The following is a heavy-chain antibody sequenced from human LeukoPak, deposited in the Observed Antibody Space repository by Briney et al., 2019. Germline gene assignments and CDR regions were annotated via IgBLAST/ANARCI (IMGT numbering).Heavy chain of an antibody. CDR1: GFTVSDNY. V-gene: IGHV3-53*01. Sequence: GGSLRLSCAASGFTVSDNYMSWVRQAPGKGLEWVSAMYSGGDTYYADSVKGRFTFSRDISKNTLYLQMNGLRTEDTAMYYCARDAPKVPAAGVLASWGQGTLVTVSS. CDR3: ARDAPKVPAAGVLAS. J-gene: IGHJ5*02. D-gene: IGHD6-13*01. CDR2: MYSGGDT.